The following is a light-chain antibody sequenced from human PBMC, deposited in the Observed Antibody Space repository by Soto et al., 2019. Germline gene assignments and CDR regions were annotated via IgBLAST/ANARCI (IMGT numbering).Light chain of an antibody. V-gene: IGKV1-39*01. CDR3: QQSHSAPLT. CDR2: AAS. Sequence: QMTQSPSSLFASVGDRVTITCRASQSISSHLNWYQQKVGQTPRLLIYAASTLQSEVPPRFSGSGSGTEFILTISSLQREDFASYYCQQSHSAPLTFGGGTKIQI. J-gene: IGKJ4*01. CDR1: QSISSH.